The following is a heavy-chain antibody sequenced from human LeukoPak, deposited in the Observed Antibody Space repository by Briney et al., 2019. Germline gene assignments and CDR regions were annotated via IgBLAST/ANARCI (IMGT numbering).Heavy chain of an antibody. CDR1: GFTFSSYS. Sequence: GGSLRLSCAASGFTFSSYSMNWVRQAPGKGLEWVSSISSSSSYIYYADSVKGRFTISRDNAKNSLYLQMNSLRAEDTAVYYCARRWVWSGSYRANYYMDVWGKGTTVTVSS. CDR3: ARRWVWSGSYRANYYMDV. CDR2: ISSSSSYI. V-gene: IGHV3-21*01. D-gene: IGHD1-26*01. J-gene: IGHJ6*03.